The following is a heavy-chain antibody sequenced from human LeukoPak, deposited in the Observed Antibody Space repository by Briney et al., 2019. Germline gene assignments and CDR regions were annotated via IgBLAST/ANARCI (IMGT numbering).Heavy chain of an antibody. V-gene: IGHV4-34*01. CDR2: INHSGST. CDR1: GGSFSGYY. D-gene: IGHD1-26*01. CDR3: ARGRRELLG. J-gene: IGHJ4*02. Sequence: PSETLSLTCAVYGGSFSGYYWSWIRQPPGKGLEWIGEINHSGSTNYNPSLKSRVTISVDTSKNQFSLNLSSVTAADTAVYYCARGRRELLGWGQGTLVTVSS.